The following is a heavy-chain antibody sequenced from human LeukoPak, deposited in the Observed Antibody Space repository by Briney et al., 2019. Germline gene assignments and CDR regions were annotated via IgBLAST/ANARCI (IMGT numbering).Heavy chain of an antibody. D-gene: IGHD3-22*01. J-gene: IGHJ6*02. V-gene: IGHV3-53*01. CDR3: ARDSPTMIVGTRSYYYYGMDV. CDR1: GFTVSSNY. Sequence: GGSLRLSCAASGFTVSSNYMSWVRQAPGKGLEWVSVIYSGGSTYYADFVKGRFTISRDNSKNTLYLQMNSLRAEDTAVYYCARDSPTMIVGTRSYYYYGMDVWGQGTTVTVSS. CDR2: IYSGGST.